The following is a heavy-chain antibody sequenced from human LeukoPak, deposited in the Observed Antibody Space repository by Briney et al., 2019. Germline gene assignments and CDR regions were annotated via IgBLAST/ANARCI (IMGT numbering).Heavy chain of an antibody. CDR3: ARDRSYDFWSGYFDY. D-gene: IGHD3-3*01. J-gene: IGHJ4*02. CDR2: INPSSGGT. Sequence: ASVKVSCKASGYTFTGYYMHWVRQAPGQGLEWMGWINPSSGGTNYAQKFQGRVTMTRDTSISTAYMELSRLRSDDTAVYYCARDRSYDFWSGYFDYWGQGTLVTVSS. V-gene: IGHV1-2*02. CDR1: GYTFTGYY.